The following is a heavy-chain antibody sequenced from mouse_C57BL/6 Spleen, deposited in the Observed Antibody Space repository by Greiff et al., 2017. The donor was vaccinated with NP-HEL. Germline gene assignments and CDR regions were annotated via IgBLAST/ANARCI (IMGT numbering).Heavy chain of an antibody. CDR1: GYAFSSSW. V-gene: IGHV1-82*01. D-gene: IGHD1-1*01. Sequence: QVQLKESGPELVKPGASVKISCKASGYAFSSSWMNWVKQRPGKGLEWIGRIYPGDGDPNYNGKFKGKATLTADKSSSTAYMQLSSLTSDDAAVCFCARGVTTVVAHFDYWGQGTTLTVSS. CDR3: ARGVTTVVAHFDY. CDR2: IYPGDGDP. J-gene: IGHJ2*01.